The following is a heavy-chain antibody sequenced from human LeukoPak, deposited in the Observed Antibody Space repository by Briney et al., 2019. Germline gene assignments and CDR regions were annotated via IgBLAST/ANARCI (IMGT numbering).Heavy chain of an antibody. Sequence: PSETLSLTCTVSGGSISSYYWSWIRQPAGKGLEWIGRIYTSGSTNYNPSLKSRVTMSVDTSKNQFSLKLSSVTAADTAVYYCARTAVAGTSGGYYYYYYMDVWGKGTTVTISS. CDR2: IYTSGST. J-gene: IGHJ6*03. CDR1: GGSISSYY. D-gene: IGHD6-19*01. CDR3: ARTAVAGTSGGYYYYYYMDV. V-gene: IGHV4-4*07.